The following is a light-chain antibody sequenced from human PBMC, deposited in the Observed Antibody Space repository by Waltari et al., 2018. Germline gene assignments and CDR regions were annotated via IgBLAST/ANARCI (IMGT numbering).Light chain of an antibody. V-gene: IGLV1-51*02. CDR1: TSNIGNNY. Sequence: QSVLTQPPSVSAAPGQKVTISCSGSTSNIGNNYVSWYQQLPGAAPKVCIYEREKRPSGIPDRFSGSKSGTSASLGITGLQTGDEAAYYCGTWDNNLSALVFGGGTKLTVL. CDR3: GTWDNNLSALV. J-gene: IGLJ2*01. CDR2: ERE.